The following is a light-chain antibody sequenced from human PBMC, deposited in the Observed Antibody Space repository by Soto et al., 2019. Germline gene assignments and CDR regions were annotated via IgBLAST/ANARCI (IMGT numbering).Light chain of an antibody. CDR3: SSYTSSSTRI. CDR1: SSDVGGYNY. Sequence: QFALTQPASVSGSPGQSITISCTGTSSDVGGYNYVSWYQQHPGKAPKLMIYEVSNRPSGVSNRFSGSKSGNTASLTISGLQAEDEAVYYCSSYTSSSTRIFGTGTKLTVL. J-gene: IGLJ1*01. V-gene: IGLV2-14*01. CDR2: EVS.